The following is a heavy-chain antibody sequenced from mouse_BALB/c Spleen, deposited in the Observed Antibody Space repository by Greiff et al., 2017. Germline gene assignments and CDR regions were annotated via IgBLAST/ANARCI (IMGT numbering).Heavy chain of an antibody. D-gene: IGHD2-4*01. CDR3: ARVTMITTKDAMDY. CDR1: GFTFSDYG. CDR2: ISNLAYSI. J-gene: IGHJ4*01. V-gene: IGHV5-15*02. Sequence: EVQVVESGGGLVQPGGSRKLSCAASGFTFSDYGMAWVRQAPGKGPEWVAFISNLAYSIYYADTVTGRFTISRENAKNTLYLEMSSLRSEDTAMYYCARVTMITTKDAMDYWGQGTSVTVSS.